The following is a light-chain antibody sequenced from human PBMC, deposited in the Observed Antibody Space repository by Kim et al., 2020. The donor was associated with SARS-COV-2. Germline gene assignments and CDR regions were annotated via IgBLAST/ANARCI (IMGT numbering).Light chain of an antibody. CDR2: QAS. CDR3: QQFTNYPWT. J-gene: IGKJ1*01. V-gene: IGKV1-5*03. CDR1: QNVDKW. Sequence: ASIGDRVSITCRASQNVDKWLAWYQEKSDRSPRLLIFQASDLETGVPSRFSGSGSGTEFTLTISSLQPDDVATYYCQQFTNYPWTFGQGTKVDIK.